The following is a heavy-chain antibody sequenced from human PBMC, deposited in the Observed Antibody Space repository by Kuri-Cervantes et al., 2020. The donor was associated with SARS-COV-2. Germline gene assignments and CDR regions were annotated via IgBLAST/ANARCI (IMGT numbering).Heavy chain of an antibody. CDR2: IYYSGST. CDR1: GYSISSSSYY. Sequence: SETLSLTCAVSGYSISSSSYYWGWIRQPPGKGLEWIGSIYYSGSTYYNPSLKSRVTISVDTSKNQFSLKLSSVTAADTAVYYCARAPQYSSRFDYWGQGTLVTVSS. CDR3: ARAPQYSSRFDY. J-gene: IGHJ4*02. V-gene: IGHV4-39*01. D-gene: IGHD6-13*01.